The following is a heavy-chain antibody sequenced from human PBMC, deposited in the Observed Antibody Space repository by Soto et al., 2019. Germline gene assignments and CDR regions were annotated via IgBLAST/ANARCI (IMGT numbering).Heavy chain of an antibody. CDR1: GFTFSSYG. Sequence: PGGSLRLSCAASGFTFSSYGMHWVRQAPGKGLEWVAVIWYDGSNKYYADSVKGRFTISRDNSKNTLYLQMNSLRAEDTAVYYCARSRHDYYDSSGYYPFVGYYYYGMDVWGQGTTVTVSS. J-gene: IGHJ6*02. CDR2: IWYDGSNK. D-gene: IGHD3-22*01. CDR3: ARSRHDYYDSSGYYPFVGYYYYGMDV. V-gene: IGHV3-33*01.